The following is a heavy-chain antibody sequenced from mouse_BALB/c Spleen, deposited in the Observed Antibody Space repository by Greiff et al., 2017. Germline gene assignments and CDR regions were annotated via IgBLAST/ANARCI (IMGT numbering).Heavy chain of an antibody. J-gene: IGHJ3*01. CDR3: TRNYGHWFAY. Sequence: EVQLQQSGTVLARPGASVKMSCKAPGYSFTSYWMHWVKQRPGQGLEWIGAIYPGNSDTSYNQKFKGKAKLTAVTSASTAYMELSSLTNEDSAVYYCTRNYGHWFAYWGQGTLVTVSA. D-gene: IGHD1-1*02. V-gene: IGHV1-5*01. CDR2: IYPGNSDT. CDR1: GYSFTSYW.